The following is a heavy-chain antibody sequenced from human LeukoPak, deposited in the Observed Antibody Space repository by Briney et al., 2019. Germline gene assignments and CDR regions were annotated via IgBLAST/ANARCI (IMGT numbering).Heavy chain of an antibody. V-gene: IGHV4-34*01. Sequence: SETLSLTCAVYGGSFSGYYWSWIRQPPGKGLEWIGEINHSGSTNYNPSLKSRATISVDTSKNQFSLKLSSVTAADTAVYYCARGGPVGSSLDYWGQGTLVTVSS. CDR1: GGSFSGYY. J-gene: IGHJ4*02. CDR2: INHSGST. D-gene: IGHD6-13*01. CDR3: ARGGPVGSSLDY.